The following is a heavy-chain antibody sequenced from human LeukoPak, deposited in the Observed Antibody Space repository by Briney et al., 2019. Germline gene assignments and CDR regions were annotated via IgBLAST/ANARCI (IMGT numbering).Heavy chain of an antibody. Sequence: GGSLRLSCAASGFTFSSYSMNWVRQAPGKGLEWVSSISSSSSYIYYADSVKGRFTISRDNAKNSLYLQMNSLRAEDTAVYYCASCSGGNCYSGRIDYWGQGTLVTVSS. D-gene: IGHD2-15*01. CDR1: GFTFSSYS. CDR2: ISSSSSYI. J-gene: IGHJ4*02. CDR3: ASCSGGNCYSGRIDY. V-gene: IGHV3-21*01.